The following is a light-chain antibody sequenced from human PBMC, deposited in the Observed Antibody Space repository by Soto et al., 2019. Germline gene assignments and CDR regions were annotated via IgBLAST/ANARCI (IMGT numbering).Light chain of an antibody. CDR3: QHYGDAPS. J-gene: IGKJ4*01. Sequence: IVLTQSPGTLSLSPGERATLSCRASQRVPTKYLAWFQQKPGQAPRLLMNDVSTRVTGFPDRFSGSGSETDFTLTIRRLDPEDCAVDYCQHYGDAPSFGGGTKVDMK. V-gene: IGKV3-20*01. CDR1: QRVPTKY. CDR2: DVS.